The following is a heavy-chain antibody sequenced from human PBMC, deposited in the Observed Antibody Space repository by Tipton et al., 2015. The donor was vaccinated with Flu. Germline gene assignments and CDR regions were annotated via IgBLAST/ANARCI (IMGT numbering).Heavy chain of an antibody. J-gene: IGHJ3*02. V-gene: IGHV1-18*01. CDR2: ISAYNGDT. CDR3: ARDGAGYNGAFDM. CDR1: GYNFNSYA. D-gene: IGHD5-24*01. Sequence: QLVQSGAEVKKPGASVKVSCKASGYNFNSYAISWMRQAPGQGLEWMGWISAYNGDTKFAQNVQGRVTMTTDTSTSTAYMELRGLRSDDTGMYYCARDGAGYNGAFDMWGLGTVVTVSS.